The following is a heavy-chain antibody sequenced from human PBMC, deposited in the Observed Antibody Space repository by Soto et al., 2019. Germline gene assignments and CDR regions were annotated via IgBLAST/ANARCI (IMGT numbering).Heavy chain of an antibody. CDR1: GFTFSSYA. J-gene: IGHJ1*01. V-gene: IGHV3-23*01. CDR2: ISGSGDST. Sequence: EVQLLESGGGLVQRGGSLRLSCAASGFTFSSYAMSWVRQAPGKGLEWVSVISGSGDSTYYADSVKGRFTISRDNSKSXLXLXTNRLRAEDTAVYYCARGAYCGGDCYACLRGGYFQHWGQGTLVTFSS. D-gene: IGHD2-21*02. CDR3: ARGAYCGGDCYACLRGGYFQH.